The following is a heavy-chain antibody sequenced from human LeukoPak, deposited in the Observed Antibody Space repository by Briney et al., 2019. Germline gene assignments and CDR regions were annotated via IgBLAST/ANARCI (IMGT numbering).Heavy chain of an antibody. CDR1: GFTFDDYT. V-gene: IGHV3-43*01. CDR3: AKEGGRTVSYAFDI. D-gene: IGHD3-16*01. J-gene: IGHJ3*02. Sequence: PGGSLRLSCAASGFTFDDYTMPWVRQAPGKGLEWVSLISWDGGSTYYADSVKGRFTISRDNSKNSLYLQMNSLRTEDTALYYCAKEGGRTVSYAFDIWGQGTMVTVSS. CDR2: ISWDGGST.